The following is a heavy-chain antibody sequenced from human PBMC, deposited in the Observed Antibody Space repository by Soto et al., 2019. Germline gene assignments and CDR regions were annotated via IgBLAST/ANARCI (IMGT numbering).Heavy chain of an antibody. D-gene: IGHD3-3*01. CDR1: VFSFSKFG. CDR3: ARVGPVISIDS. Sequence: VGSLRLSCSASVFSFSKFGMNCVRQSPGKWLEWVSSISAGSAYMYYADSVKGRFTISRDNAKNSLYLQMNALRAEDTAVYYCARVGPVISIDSWGQRTLVTLSS. CDR2: ISAGSAYM. V-gene: IGHV3-21*01. J-gene: IGHJ4*02.